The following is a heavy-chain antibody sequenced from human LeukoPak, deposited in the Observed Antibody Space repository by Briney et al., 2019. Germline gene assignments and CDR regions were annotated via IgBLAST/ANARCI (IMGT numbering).Heavy chain of an antibody. D-gene: IGHD3-22*01. CDR2: ISGSGGST. Sequence: GGSLRLSCAASGLTFSSYAMSWVRQAPGKGLEWVSAISGSGGSTYYADSVKGRFTISRDNSKNTLYLQMNSLRAEDTAVYYCAKGSMIVVVITDYWGQGTLVTVSS. J-gene: IGHJ4*02. CDR3: AKGSMIVVVITDY. CDR1: GLTFSSYA. V-gene: IGHV3-23*01.